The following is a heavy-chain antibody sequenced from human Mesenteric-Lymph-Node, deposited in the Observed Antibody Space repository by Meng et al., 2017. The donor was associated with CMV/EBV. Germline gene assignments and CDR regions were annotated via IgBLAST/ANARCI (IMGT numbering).Heavy chain of an antibody. D-gene: IGHD3-16*01. CDR1: GYTFTSYA. J-gene: IGHJ4*02. Sequence: SCKASGYTFTSYAMNGVRQATGQGLEWMGWMNPNSGNTGYAQKFQGRVTMTRNTSISTAYMELSSLRSEDTAVYYCARLHPSGIIDYWGQGTLVTVSS. CDR2: MNPNSGNT. CDR3: ARLHPSGIIDY. V-gene: IGHV1-8*02.